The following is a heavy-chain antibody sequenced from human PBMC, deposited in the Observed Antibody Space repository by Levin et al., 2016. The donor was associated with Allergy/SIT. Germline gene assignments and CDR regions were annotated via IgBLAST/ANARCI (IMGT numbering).Heavy chain of an antibody. CDR3: ARNYYDSSGMRDY. J-gene: IGHJ4*02. Sequence: SVKVSCKASGGTFSSYAISWVRQAPGQGLEWMGRIIPILGIANYAQKFQGRVTITADKSTSTAYMELSSLRSEDTAVYYCARNYYDSSGMRDYWGQGTLVTVSS. CDR1: GGTFSSYA. D-gene: IGHD3-22*01. V-gene: IGHV1-69*04. CDR2: IIPILGIA.